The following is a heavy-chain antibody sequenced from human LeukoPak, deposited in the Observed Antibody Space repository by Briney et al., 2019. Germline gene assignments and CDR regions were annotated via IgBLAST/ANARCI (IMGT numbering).Heavy chain of an antibody. V-gene: IGHV3-7*01. Sequence: GGSLRLSCAASGFTFSSYWMSWVRQAPGKGLEWVANIKQDGSEKYYVDSVKGRFTISRDNAKNSLYLQMNSLRAEDTAVYYCARAPVLRIGVFDIWGQGTMVTVSS. CDR2: IKQDGSEK. D-gene: IGHD2-15*01. CDR3: ARAPVLRIGVFDI. CDR1: GFTFSSYW. J-gene: IGHJ3*02.